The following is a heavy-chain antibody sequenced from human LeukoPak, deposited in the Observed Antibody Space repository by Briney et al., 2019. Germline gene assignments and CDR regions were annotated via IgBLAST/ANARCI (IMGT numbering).Heavy chain of an antibody. CDR2: ISSSGTTI. J-gene: IGHJ4*02. CDR1: GFTFSSYA. CDR3: ARDSSLRLWFRS. D-gene: IGHD3-10*01. Sequence: GGSLRLSCAASGFTFSSYAMNWVRQAPGKGLEWLSHISSSGTTIYYADSVKGRFTVSRDNAKNSLYLQMNGLRDEDTAVYYCARDSSLRLWFRSWGQGTLVTVSS. V-gene: IGHV3-48*02.